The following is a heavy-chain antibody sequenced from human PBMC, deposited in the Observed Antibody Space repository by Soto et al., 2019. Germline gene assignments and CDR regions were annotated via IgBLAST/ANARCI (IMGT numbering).Heavy chain of an antibody. J-gene: IGHJ5*02. CDR3: ARDRDIVVVVAAPTWFDP. V-gene: IGHV3-7*01. CDR1: GFTFSSYW. CDR2: IKQDGSDK. Sequence: EVQLVESGGGLVQPGGSLRLSCAASGFTFSSYWMSWVRQAPGKGLEWVANIKQDGSDKYYVDSVKGRFTISRDNAKNSLYLQMNSLRAEDTAVYYCARDRDIVVVVAAPTWFDPWGQGTLVTVSS. D-gene: IGHD2-15*01.